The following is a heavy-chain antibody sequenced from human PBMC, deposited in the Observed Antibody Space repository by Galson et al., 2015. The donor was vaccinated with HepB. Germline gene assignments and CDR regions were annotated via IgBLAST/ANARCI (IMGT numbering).Heavy chain of an antibody. CDR1: GGSFSGYY. CDR3: ARGGGGYYYGSGSYSPQVDY. CDR2: INHSGST. Sequence: SETLSLTCAVYGGSFSGYYWSWIRQPPGKGLEWIEEINHSGSTNYNPSLKSRVTISVDTSKNQFSLKLSPVTAADTAVYYCARGGGGYYYGSGSYSPQVDYWGQGTLVTVSS. J-gene: IGHJ4*02. D-gene: IGHD3-10*01. V-gene: IGHV4-34*01.